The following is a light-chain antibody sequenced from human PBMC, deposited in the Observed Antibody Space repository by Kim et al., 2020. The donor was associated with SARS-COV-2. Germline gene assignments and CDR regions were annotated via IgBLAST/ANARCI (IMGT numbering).Light chain of an antibody. V-gene: IGLV3-19*01. Sequence: AFGQTVRITCQGDCLRSYYASWYQQKPGQAPVLVIYGKNNRPSGIPDRFSGSSSGNTASLTITGAQAEDEADYYCNSRDSSGNHWVFGGGTQLTVL. CDR1: CLRSYY. CDR3: NSRDSSGNHWV. J-gene: IGLJ3*02. CDR2: GKN.